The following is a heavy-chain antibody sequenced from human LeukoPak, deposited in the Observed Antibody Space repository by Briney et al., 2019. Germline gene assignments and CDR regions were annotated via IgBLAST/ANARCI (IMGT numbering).Heavy chain of an antibody. D-gene: IGHD5-18*01. CDR3: AKDRRGYSYGSYFDY. J-gene: IGHJ4*02. Sequence: PGGSLRLSCAASGFTFSSYAMSWVRQAPGKGLEWVSAISGSGGSTYYADSVKGRFTISRENSKNTLYLQMNSLRAEDTAVYYCAKDRRGYSYGSYFDYWGQGTLVTVSS. V-gene: IGHV3-23*01. CDR1: GFTFSSYA. CDR2: ISGSGGST.